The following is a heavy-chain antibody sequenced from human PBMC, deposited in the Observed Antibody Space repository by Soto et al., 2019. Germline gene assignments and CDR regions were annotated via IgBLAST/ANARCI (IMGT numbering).Heavy chain of an antibody. J-gene: IGHJ5*02. CDR3: ARSVAPPRNNWFDP. Sequence: PSETLSLTCTVSGGAITAYYWSWIRQPPGKGLEWIGYIYYSGSTNYNPSLKSRVTMSVDTSKTLFSLRLTSVTAADTALYYCARSVAPPRNNWFDPWGQGTLVTVSS. CDR1: GGAITAYY. V-gene: IGHV4-59*08. D-gene: IGHD6-6*01. CDR2: IYYSGST.